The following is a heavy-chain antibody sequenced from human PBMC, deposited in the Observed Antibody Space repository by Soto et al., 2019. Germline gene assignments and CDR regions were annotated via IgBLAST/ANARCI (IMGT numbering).Heavy chain of an antibody. V-gene: IGHV4-30-4*01. CDR1: GGPIKTGDYY. CDR3: ARAGFSYGNLLF. CDR2: VFYSGAT. Sequence: SETLSLTCNVSGGPIKTGDYYWNWIRQPPGKGLEWIGYVFYSGATNYSPSLKSRAAISMDTSKNQFSLSLTSVTAADTAVYYCARAGFSYGNLLFWGQGIRVTVSS. D-gene: IGHD3-10*01. J-gene: IGHJ4*02.